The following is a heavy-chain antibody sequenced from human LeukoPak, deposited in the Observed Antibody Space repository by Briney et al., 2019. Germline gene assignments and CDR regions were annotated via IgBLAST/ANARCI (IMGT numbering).Heavy chain of an antibody. D-gene: IGHD3-10*01. Sequence: GGSVRLSCAASGFTFSTYVMSWARQAPGKGLEWVSTVSTSGRNTYYADSVKGRFTISRDNSKNTLSLQMNSVIAEDTAVYYCAKGLNGYGWGSYSQLDAFDIWGQETRLSVSS. CDR3: AKGLNGYGWGSYSQLDAFDI. J-gene: IGHJ3*02. CDR2: VSTSGRNT. CDR1: GFTFSTYV. V-gene: IGHV3-23*01.